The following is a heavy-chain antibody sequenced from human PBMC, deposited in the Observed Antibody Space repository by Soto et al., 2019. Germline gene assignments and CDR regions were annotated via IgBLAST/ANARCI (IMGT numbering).Heavy chain of an antibody. V-gene: IGHV1-18*04. J-gene: IGHJ4*02. D-gene: IGHD3-10*01. Sequence: SVQVSCKTSGYTFVSYGISWVRQAPGQGLEWMGWISPDNGNTNYAQRFQGRVTMTSDTSAGTAYMELSSLRSEDTAVYYCARDSSPDYYGSGRYYTFDYWGQGTLVTVSS. CDR1: GYTFVSYG. CDR2: ISPDNGNT. CDR3: ARDSSPDYYGSGRYYTFDY.